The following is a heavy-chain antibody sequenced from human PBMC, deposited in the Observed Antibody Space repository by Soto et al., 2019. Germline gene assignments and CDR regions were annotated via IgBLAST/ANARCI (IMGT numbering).Heavy chain of an antibody. CDR3: AKDEMYSVGLSRL. D-gene: IGHD1-26*01. V-gene: IGHV3-7*05. CDR1: GFSFSSYW. J-gene: IGHJ4*02. CDR2: IKEDGSQK. Sequence: HPGGSLRLSCAASGFSFSSYWMSWVRQAPGKGLEWVANIKEDGSQKWYVDSVKGRFTISRDNFKNMLYLQMNSLRVEDTAVYYCAKDEMYSVGLSRLWGQGTLVTVSS.